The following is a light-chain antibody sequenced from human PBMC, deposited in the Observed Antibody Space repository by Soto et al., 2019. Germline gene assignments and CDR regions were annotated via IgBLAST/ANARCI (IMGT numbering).Light chain of an antibody. CDR1: QSVGNN. CDR3: QHQTNWPRT. Sequence: EIVMTQSPATLSVSPGERATLSCRTSQSVGNNVAWYQQKPGQAPRLLIHGTSTRATGIPARFSGSGSGIEFSLTISSLQSEDFAVYYCQHQTNWPRTFGQGTKVEIK. J-gene: IGKJ1*01. CDR2: GTS. V-gene: IGKV3-15*01.